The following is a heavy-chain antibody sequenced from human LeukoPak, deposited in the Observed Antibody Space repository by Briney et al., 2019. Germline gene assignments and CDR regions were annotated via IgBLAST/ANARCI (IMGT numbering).Heavy chain of an antibody. CDR1: GFTFSSYG. CDR2: ISYDGSNK. V-gene: IGHV3-30*18. J-gene: IGHJ4*02. CDR3: AKDRSPTSLGELSLIYDY. D-gene: IGHD3-16*02. Sequence: GGSLRLSCAASGFTFSSYGMHWVRQAPGKGLEWVAVISYDGSNKYYADSVKGRFTISRDNSKNTLYLQMNSLRAEDTAVYYCAKDRSPTSLGELSLIYDYWGQGTLVTVSS.